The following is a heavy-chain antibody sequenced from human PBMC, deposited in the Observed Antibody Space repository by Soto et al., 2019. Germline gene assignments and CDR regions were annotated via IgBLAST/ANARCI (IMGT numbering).Heavy chain of an antibody. Sequence: ASVKVSCKASGYTFTSYGLGWVRQAPGQGLEWMGWINSNNGNTNCPQKLQGRVTMTTDTSTSTAFMELRSLTSDDTAVYYCVRDGYSSGWWVHWGQGTLVTVSS. J-gene: IGHJ4*02. CDR3: VRDGYSSGWWVH. V-gene: IGHV1-18*01. CDR2: INSNNGNT. D-gene: IGHD6-19*01. CDR1: GYTFTSYG.